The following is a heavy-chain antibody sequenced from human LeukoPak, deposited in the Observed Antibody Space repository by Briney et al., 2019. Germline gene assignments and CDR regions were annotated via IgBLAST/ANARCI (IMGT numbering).Heavy chain of an antibody. Sequence: GGSLRLSCAASGFTFSSYWMSWVRQAPGKGLEWVANIKQDGSEKYYVDSVKGRFTISRDNSKNTLYLQMNSLRAEDTAVYYCAKDAPWSYSLLWMDVWGKGTTVTVSS. D-gene: IGHD4-11*01. CDR2: IKQDGSEK. CDR1: GFTFSSYW. V-gene: IGHV3-7*03. CDR3: AKDAPWSYSLLWMDV. J-gene: IGHJ6*04.